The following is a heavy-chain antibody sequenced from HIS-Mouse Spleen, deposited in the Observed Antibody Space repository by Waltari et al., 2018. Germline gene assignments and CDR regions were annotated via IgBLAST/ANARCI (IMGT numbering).Heavy chain of an antibody. CDR3: AREIPYSSSWYDWYFDL. D-gene: IGHD6-13*01. CDR1: GGPISSRMYH. CDR2: IYYSGST. V-gene: IGHV4-39*07. J-gene: IGHJ2*01. Sequence: QLPLQESGPGLVKPSETLSLPCTLSGGPISSRMYHWGGIRHPPGKGLEWIGSIYYSGSTYYNPSLKSRVTISVDTSKNQFSLKLSSVTAADTAVYYCAREIPYSSSWYDWYFDLWGRGTLVTVSS.